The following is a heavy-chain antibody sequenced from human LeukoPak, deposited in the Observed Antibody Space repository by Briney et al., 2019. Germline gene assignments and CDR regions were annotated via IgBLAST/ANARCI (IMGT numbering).Heavy chain of an antibody. CDR2: IYYSGST. CDR1: GGSISSYY. V-gene: IGHV4-59*08. Sequence: SETLSLTRTVSGGSISSYYWSWIRQPPGKGLEWIGYIYYSGSTNYNPSLKSRVTISVDTSKNQFSLKLSSVTAADTAVYYCARGLICRGDCYPNWYFDLWGRGTLVTVSS. CDR3: ARGLICRGDCYPNWYFDL. J-gene: IGHJ2*01. D-gene: IGHD2-21*02.